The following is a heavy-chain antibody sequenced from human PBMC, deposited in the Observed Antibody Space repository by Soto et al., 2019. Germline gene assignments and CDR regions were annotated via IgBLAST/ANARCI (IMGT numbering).Heavy chain of an antibody. CDR3: ARGYQLGGDAFDI. Sequence: QVQLVQSGAEVKKPGSSVKVSCKASGGTFSSYTISWVRQAPGQGLEWMGRIIPILGIANYAQKFQGRVTITADKSTSTAYMELSSLRSEDTAVYYCARGYQLGGDAFDIWGQGTMVTVPS. V-gene: IGHV1-69*02. D-gene: IGHD7-27*01. CDR1: GGTFSSYT. J-gene: IGHJ3*02. CDR2: IIPILGIA.